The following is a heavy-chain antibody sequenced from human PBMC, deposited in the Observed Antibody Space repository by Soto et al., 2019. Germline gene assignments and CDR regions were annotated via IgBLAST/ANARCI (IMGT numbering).Heavy chain of an antibody. CDR1: GFTCSTDW. CDR2: ISPDGSNR. D-gene: IGHD2-21*01. J-gene: IGHJ1*01. Sequence: PGRNLRLSCAAYGFTCSTDWMNWVRQTPGKGLMWDSRISPDGSNRGYADSVEGRFTVSRDNAKNTLYLQMHSLRAEDTAMYYCASCVQFVPVHPDVFDFRGQGSLV. CDR3: ASCVQFVPVHPDVFDF. V-gene: IGHV3-74*01.